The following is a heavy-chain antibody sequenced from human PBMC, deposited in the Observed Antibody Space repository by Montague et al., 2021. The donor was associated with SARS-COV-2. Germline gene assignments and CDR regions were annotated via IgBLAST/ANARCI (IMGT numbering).Heavy chain of an antibody. D-gene: IGHD4-23*01. J-gene: IGHJ3*02. CDR2: INDGGAD. CDR3: MRRHPYGGPLGAYDI. Sequence: SETLSLTCTVSGGSFTGYYWSWLRRSPGKGLEWIGYINDGGADNYNPSLGSRVTLSTDTSKNQFSLKVSSVTAADTAVYYCMRRHPYGGPLGAYDIWGQGTMVTVSS. V-gene: IGHV4-59*12. CDR1: GGSFTGYY.